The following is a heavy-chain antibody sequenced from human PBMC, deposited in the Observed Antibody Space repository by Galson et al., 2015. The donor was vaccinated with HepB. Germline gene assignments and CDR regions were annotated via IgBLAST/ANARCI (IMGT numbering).Heavy chain of an antibody. D-gene: IGHD3-10*01. V-gene: IGHV3-66*01. CDR2: IYSGGST. CDR3: ARDISPGWFGELLDAFDT. CDR1: GFTVSSNY. J-gene: IGHJ3*02. Sequence: SLRLSCAASGFTVSSNYMSWVRQAPGKGLEWVSVIYSGGSTYYTDSVKGRFTISRDNSKNTLYLQMNSLRAEDTAVYYCARDISPGWFGELLDAFDTWGQGTMVTVSS.